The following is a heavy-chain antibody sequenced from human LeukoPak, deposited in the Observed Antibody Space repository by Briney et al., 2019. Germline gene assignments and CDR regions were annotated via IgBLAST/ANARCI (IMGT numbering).Heavy chain of an antibody. V-gene: IGHV3-66*01. D-gene: IGHD5/OR15-5a*01. Sequence: GGSLRLSCAASGLTVSSNYMSWVRQAPGKGLEWVSVIYNDGSTYYADSVKGRSTMSRDDSQNTLYLQMNSLRAEDTAVYYCARDSLYSVYDFWGQGPLVTVSS. CDR1: GLTVSSNY. CDR2: IYNDGST. J-gene: IGHJ4*02. CDR3: ARDSLYSVYDF.